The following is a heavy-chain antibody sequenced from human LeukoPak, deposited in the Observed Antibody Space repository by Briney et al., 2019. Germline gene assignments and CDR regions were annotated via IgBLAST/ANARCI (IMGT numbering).Heavy chain of an antibody. Sequence: PGGSLRLSCTASGFTFGDYAILWFRQAPGKGLKWLGFIRNTAYSGTTEYAASVKGRFTISRDDSKSVAYLQMNSLKTEDTAMYYCTRDRQFQTGFDYWGQGTLVTVSS. J-gene: IGHJ4*02. CDR3: TRDRQFQTGFDY. CDR1: GFTFGDYA. V-gene: IGHV3-49*03. D-gene: IGHD1-14*01. CDR2: IRNTAYSGTT.